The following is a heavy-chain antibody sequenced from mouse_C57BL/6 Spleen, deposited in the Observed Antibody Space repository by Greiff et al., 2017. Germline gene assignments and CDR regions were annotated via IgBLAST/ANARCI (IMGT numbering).Heavy chain of an antibody. V-gene: IGHV1-64*01. Sequence: QFQLQQPGAELVKPGASVKLSCKASGYTFTSYWMHWVKQRPGQGLEWIGMIHPNSGSTNYNEKFKSKATLTVDKSSSTAYMQLSSLTSEDSAVYYCAVTTVPDAMDYWGQGTSVTVSS. CDR2: IHPNSGST. CDR1: GYTFTSYW. D-gene: IGHD1-1*01. CDR3: AVTTVPDAMDY. J-gene: IGHJ4*01.